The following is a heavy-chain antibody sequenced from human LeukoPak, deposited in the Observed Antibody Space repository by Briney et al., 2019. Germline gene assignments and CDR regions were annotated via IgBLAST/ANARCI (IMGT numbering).Heavy chain of an antibody. J-gene: IGHJ4*02. D-gene: IGHD6-19*01. Sequence: GGSLRLSCAASGFTFRSYAIYWVRQAPGKGLEWVSGISGSGGDTYSADSVKGRFTISRDHSKNTVFLQMDSLRVEDTAVYYCAKTTAGYSSGRYPGWPIDYWGQGTLVTVSS. V-gene: IGHV3-23*01. CDR3: AKTTAGYSSGRYPGWPIDY. CDR1: GFTFRSYA. CDR2: ISGSGGDT.